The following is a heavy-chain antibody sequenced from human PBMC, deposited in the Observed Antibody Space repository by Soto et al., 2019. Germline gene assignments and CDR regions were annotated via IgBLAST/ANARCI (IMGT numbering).Heavy chain of an antibody. D-gene: IGHD3-22*01. CDR1: GFTFSSYA. J-gene: IGHJ2*01. Sequence: GGSLRLSCAASGFTFSSYAMSWVRQAPGKGLEWVSAISGSGGSTYYADSVKGRFTISRDNSKNTLYLQMNSLRAEDTAVYYCAKCPRGITMIVVVITVYWYFDLWGRGTLVTVSS. CDR3: AKCPRGITMIVVVITVYWYFDL. CDR2: ISGSGGST. V-gene: IGHV3-23*01.